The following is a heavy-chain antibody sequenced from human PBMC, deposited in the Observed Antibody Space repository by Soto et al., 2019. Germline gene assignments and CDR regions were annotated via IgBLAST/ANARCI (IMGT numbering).Heavy chain of an antibody. CDR1: TDSSSFTNSY. CDR3: ARHRIEVVWRGFDL. Sequence: QLQLQESGPGLVKPSETLSLTCTVSTDSSSFTNSYWGSIRQPPGKVLQWIGSSSYNGGTFYNPSLQWRVVISYDTFNEQSSLQVTSVPGADTAVYFCARHRIEVVWRGFDLWGQGSPVTVSS. D-gene: IGHD3-10*01. CDR2: SSYNGGT. J-gene: IGHJ4*02. V-gene: IGHV4-39*01.